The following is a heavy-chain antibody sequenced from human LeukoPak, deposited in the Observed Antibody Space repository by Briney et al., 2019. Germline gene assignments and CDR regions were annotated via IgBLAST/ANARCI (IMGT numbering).Heavy chain of an antibody. CDR3: ARDYGRSRDYGMDV. J-gene: IGHJ6*02. V-gene: IGHV3-74*01. CDR1: GFTLSNYW. D-gene: IGHD3-10*01. Sequence: GGSRRLSCAASGFTLSNYWMHWVRQVPGKGLVWVSRINADGSSASYADSVKGRFTISRDNAKNTLYLQMNSLRAEDTAMYYCARDYGRSRDYGMDVWGQGTTVTVSS. CDR2: INADGSSA.